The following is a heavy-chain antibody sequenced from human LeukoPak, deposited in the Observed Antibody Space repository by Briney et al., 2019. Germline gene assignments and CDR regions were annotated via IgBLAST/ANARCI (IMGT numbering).Heavy chain of an antibody. J-gene: IGHJ3*01. CDR3: AKAPYLSSGS. D-gene: IGHD3-22*01. CDR2: INHSGST. Sequence: SDTLSLTCAVYGGSFRDYYWSWIRQPPGKGLEWIGEINHSGSTNYNPSLKSQVTISLDTSKNQFSLKLTSVTAADTAVYYCAKAPYLSSGSWGQGILVAVSS. CDR1: GGSFRDYY. V-gene: IGHV4-34*01.